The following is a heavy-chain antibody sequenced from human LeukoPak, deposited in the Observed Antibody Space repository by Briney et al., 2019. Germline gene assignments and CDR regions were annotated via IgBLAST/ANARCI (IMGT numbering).Heavy chain of an antibody. CDR3: ARTNRFGGDY. CDR1: GGSINNFY. D-gene: IGHD3-16*01. CDR2: IYYSGST. J-gene: IGHJ4*02. V-gene: IGHV4-59*08. Sequence: SETLSLTCTISGGSINNFYWSWIRQPPGKGLEWIGYIYYSGSTYYNPSLKSRVTISVDTSKNQFSLKLSSVTAADTAVYYCARTNRFGGDYWGQGTLVTVSS.